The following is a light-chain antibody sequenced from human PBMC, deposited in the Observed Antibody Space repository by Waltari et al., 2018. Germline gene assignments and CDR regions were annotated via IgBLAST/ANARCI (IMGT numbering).Light chain of an antibody. CDR2: GAS. J-gene: IGKJ1*01. Sequence: EIVLTQSPGTLSLSPGERATLSCRASQSVSSSYLAWYQQKPGQAPRLLIYGASSRATDIPDRFSGSGSGTDFTLTISRLEREDFAVYYCQQYGSSRTFGQGTKVEIK. CDR3: QQYGSSRT. CDR1: QSVSSSY. V-gene: IGKV3-20*01.